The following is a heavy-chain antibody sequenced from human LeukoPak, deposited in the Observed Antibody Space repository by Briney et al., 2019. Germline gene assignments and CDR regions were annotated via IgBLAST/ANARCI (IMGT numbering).Heavy chain of an antibody. D-gene: IGHD6-19*01. V-gene: IGHV1-24*01. CDR2: FDPEDGET. CDR3: ATGIAVDGSKTDY. Sequence: ASVKVSCKVSGYTLTELSMHWVRQAPGKGLELMGGFDPEDGETIYAQKFQGRVTMTEDTSTDTAYMELRSLRSEDTAVYYCATGIAVDGSKTDYWGQGTLVTVSS. CDR1: GYTLTELS. J-gene: IGHJ4*02.